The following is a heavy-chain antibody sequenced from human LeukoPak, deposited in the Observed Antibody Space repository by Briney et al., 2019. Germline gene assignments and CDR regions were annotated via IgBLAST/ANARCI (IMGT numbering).Heavy chain of an antibody. CDR1: GGSFSGYY. CDR2: IYYSGST. CDR3: ARPRDSSSLTGAFDI. V-gene: IGHV4-34*01. D-gene: IGHD6-13*01. Sequence: PSETLSLTCAVYGGSFSGYYWSWIRQPPGKGLEWIGSIYYSGSTYYNPSLKSRVTISVDTSKNQFSLKLSSVTAADTAVYYCARPRDSSSLTGAFDIWGQGTRVTVSS. J-gene: IGHJ3*02.